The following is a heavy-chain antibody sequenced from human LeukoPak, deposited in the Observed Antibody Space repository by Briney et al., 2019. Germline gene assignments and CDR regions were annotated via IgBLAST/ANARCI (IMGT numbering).Heavy chain of an antibody. J-gene: IGHJ1*01. D-gene: IGHD6-19*01. CDR3: ARRVGSGWPVQH. CDR2: MNPNSGNT. V-gene: IGHV1-8*02. CDR1: GYTFTGYY. Sequence: ASVKVSCKASGYTFTGYYMHWVRQATGQGLEWMGWMNPNSGNTGYAQKFQGRLNMTRNTSIDTACMELSSLRSDDTAVYYCARRVGSGWPVQHWGQGTLVTVSS.